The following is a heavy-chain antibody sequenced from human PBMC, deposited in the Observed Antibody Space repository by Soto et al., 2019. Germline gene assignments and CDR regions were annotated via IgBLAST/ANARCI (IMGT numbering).Heavy chain of an antibody. D-gene: IGHD6-13*01. CDR1: GDSFSSYA. CDR2: IMPIFETA. CDR3: ARVVAAAGEYFFDY. Sequence: QVQLVQSGAEVKKPGSSVKVSCRVSGDSFSSYAISWVRQAPGQGLEWMGGIMPIFETANYAQKFQDRVTITADESTRTAYMELSSLKSDDTAVYYCARVVAAAGEYFFDYWGQGTLVTVSS. V-gene: IGHV1-69*12. J-gene: IGHJ4*02.